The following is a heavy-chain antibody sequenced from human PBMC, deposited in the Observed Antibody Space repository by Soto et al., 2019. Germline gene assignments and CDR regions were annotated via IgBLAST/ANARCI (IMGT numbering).Heavy chain of an antibody. D-gene: IGHD6-6*01. CDR3: ARENSRISPRLFQH. V-gene: IGHV3-30*03. CDR1: GFTFSNYG. J-gene: IGHJ1*01. Sequence: GGSLRLSCAASGFTFSNYGMNWVRQAPGKGLEWVAVISYDGSNKYYADSAKGRFTISRDNSKNTLYLQMNSLRPEDTGLYYCARENSRISPRLFQHWGHGTLVTVSS. CDR2: ISYDGSNK.